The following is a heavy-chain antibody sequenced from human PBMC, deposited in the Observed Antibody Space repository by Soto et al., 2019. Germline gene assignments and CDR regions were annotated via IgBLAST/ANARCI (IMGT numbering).Heavy chain of an antibody. CDR1: GGSVSSFH. CDR2: VFYTGNT. CDR3: ARSYSGTFYGYDI. V-gene: IGHV4-59*02. D-gene: IGHD1-26*01. J-gene: IGHJ4*02. Sequence: SETLSLTCTVSGGSVSSFHWIWIRQSPGKGLEWIGYVFYTGNTKYNPALKRRVTISVDTSKKQFSLKLSSVSAADTGLYYCARSYSGTFYGYDIWGQGILVTVSS.